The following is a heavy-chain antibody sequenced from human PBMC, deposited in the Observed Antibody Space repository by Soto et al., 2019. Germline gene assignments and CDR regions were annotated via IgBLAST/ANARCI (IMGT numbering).Heavy chain of an antibody. CDR2: IQSKADGGTT. CDR1: GFTFNNAW. V-gene: IGHV3-15*07. CDR3: ATRPLPHSDILTLFDY. D-gene: IGHD3-9*01. Sequence: EVRLVESGGGSVKPGGSLRLSCAASGFTFNNAWMNWVRQAPGKGLEWVGRIQSKADGGTTDYAAPVKGRFTISRDDSANTVYLQMNSLKTEDTAMYYCATRPLPHSDILTLFDYWGQGALVTVSS. J-gene: IGHJ4*02.